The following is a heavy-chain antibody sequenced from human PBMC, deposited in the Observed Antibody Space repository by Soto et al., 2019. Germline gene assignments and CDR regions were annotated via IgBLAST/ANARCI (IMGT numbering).Heavy chain of an antibody. Sequence: ASVKVSCKASGYTFTNYAIHWVRQAPGQRLEWMGWINAGNGDTKYSQRFQGRVTITRHTSASTAYMELSSLRSEDTAVYYCARDHWVSFDYWGQGTLVTVSS. CDR3: ARDHWVSFDY. V-gene: IGHV1-3*01. CDR1: GYTFTNYA. CDR2: INAGNGDT. J-gene: IGHJ4*02. D-gene: IGHD7-27*01.